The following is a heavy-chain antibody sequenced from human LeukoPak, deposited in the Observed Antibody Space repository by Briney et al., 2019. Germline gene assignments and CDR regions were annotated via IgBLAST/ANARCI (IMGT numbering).Heavy chain of an antibody. V-gene: IGHV3-23*01. D-gene: IGHD3-22*01. CDR2: ISGSGGST. Sequence: PGGSLRLSCAASGFTFSSYAMSWVRQAPGKGLERVSAISGSGGSTYYADSVKGRFTISRDNSKNTLYLQMNSLRAEDTAVYYCAKGLGSSGYYSPDYWGRGTLVTVSS. J-gene: IGHJ4*02. CDR3: AKGLGSSGYYSPDY. CDR1: GFTFSSYA.